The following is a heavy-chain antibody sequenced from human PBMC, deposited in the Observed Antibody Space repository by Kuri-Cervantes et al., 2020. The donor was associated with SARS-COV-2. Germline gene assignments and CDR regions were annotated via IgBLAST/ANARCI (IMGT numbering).Heavy chain of an antibody. D-gene: IGHD2-21*01. J-gene: IGHJ4*02. CDR2: IKQDGSEK. CDR3: ARVRDVVVIAPNFDY. V-gene: IGHV3-7*03. Sequence: GGSLRLSCAASGFTLRTYWMSWVRQAPGKGLEWVANIKQDGSEKYYVDSVKGRFTISRDNAKNSLYLQMNSLRAEDTAVYYCARVRDVVVIAPNFDYWGQGTLVTVSS. CDR1: GFTLRTYW.